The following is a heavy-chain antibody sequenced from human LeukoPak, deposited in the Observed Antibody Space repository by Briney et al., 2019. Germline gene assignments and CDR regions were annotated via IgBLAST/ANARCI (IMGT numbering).Heavy chain of an antibody. CDR3: AREGSVFGYSYGSYYFDY. J-gene: IGHJ4*02. D-gene: IGHD5-18*01. V-gene: IGHV4-59*01. Sequence: SETLSLTCTVSGGSISSYYWSWIRQPPGKGLGWIGYIYYSGSTNYNPSLKSRVTISVDTSKNQFSLKLSSVTAADTAVYYCAREGSVFGYSYGSYYFDYWGQGTLVTVSS. CDR1: GGSISSYY. CDR2: IYYSGST.